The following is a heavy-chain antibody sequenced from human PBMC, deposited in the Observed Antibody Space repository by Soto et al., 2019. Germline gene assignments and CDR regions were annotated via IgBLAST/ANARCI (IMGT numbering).Heavy chain of an antibody. CDR3: AKGEDDFQFVTHQDS. CDR1: GFSFSSFA. CDR2: ISGSGGTT. V-gene: IGHV3-23*01. D-gene: IGHD3-3*01. Sequence: EVQVLESGGGLVQPGGSLRLSCAASGFSFSSFAMSWVRQAPGTGLEWVSTISGSGGTTYYADSVKGRFTVSRDNSKNSLYLQMSSLRADDTVIYNWAKGEDDFQFVTHQDSWGQGGPVTVSS. J-gene: IGHJ4*02.